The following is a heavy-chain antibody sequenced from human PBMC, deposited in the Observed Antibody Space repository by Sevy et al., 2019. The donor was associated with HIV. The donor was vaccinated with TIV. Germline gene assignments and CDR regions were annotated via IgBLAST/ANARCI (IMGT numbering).Heavy chain of an antibody. V-gene: IGHV3-20*04. CDR2: VNWNGGST. D-gene: IGHD6-13*01. CDR3: ARVSGQQLVGGSFDY. CDR1: GFTFDDYD. Sequence: GGSLRLSCAASGFTFDDYDMSWVRQAPGKGLEWVSGVNWNGGSTAYADSVKGRFAISRDNAKNSLYLQMNNLRAEDTALYYCARVSGQQLVGGSFDYWGQGTLVTVSS. J-gene: IGHJ4*02.